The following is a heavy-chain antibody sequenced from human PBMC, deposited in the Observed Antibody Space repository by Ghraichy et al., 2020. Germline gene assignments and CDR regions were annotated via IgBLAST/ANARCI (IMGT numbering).Heavy chain of an antibody. CDR1: GYSISSGYY. D-gene: IGHD3-22*01. V-gene: IGHV4-38-2*01. CDR2: IYHSGST. Sequence: SETLSLTCAVSGYSISSGYYWGWIRQPPGKGLEWIGSIYHSGSTYYNPSLKSRVTISVDTSKNQFSLKLGSVTAADTAVYYCASGSRDYYDSSGYSHDAFDIWGQGTMVTVSS. J-gene: IGHJ3*02. CDR3: ASGSRDYYDSSGYSHDAFDI.